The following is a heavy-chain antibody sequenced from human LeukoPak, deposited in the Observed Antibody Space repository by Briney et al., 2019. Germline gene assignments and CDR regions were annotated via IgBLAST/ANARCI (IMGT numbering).Heavy chain of an antibody. CDR3: ARGRMITFGGVTVHSRYYYYYMDV. V-gene: IGHV1-8*03. CDR2: MNPNSGNT. Sequence: GASVKVSCKASGYTFTSYDINWVRQATGQGLEWMGWMNPNSGNTGYAQKFQGRVTITRNTSISTAYMELSSLRSEDTAVYYCARGRMITFGGVTVHSRYYYYYMDVWGKGTTVTVSS. CDR1: GYTFTSYD. D-gene: IGHD3-16*02. J-gene: IGHJ6*03.